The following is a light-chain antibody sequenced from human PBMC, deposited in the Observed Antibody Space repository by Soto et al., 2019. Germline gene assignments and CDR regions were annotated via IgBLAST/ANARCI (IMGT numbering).Light chain of an antibody. Sequence: DIRLTQSPSFLSASVGDRVTITCRASQGISSYLAWYQQKPGKAPKLLIYAAFTLQSGVPSRFSGSGSGTEFTLTISSRQPEDCATYYCQQHNSYQLTFGGGTKVEIK. CDR3: QQHNSYQLT. CDR2: AAF. V-gene: IGKV1-9*01. CDR1: QGISSY. J-gene: IGKJ4*01.